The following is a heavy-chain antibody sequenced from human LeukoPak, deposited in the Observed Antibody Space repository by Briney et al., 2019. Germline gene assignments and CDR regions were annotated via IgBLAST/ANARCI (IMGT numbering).Heavy chain of an antibody. J-gene: IGHJ6*02. CDR3: ARKGGRLHNYYYYYGMDV. CDR2: ISSSSSTI. CDR1: GFTFSSYS. V-gene: IGHV3-48*02. D-gene: IGHD6-25*01. Sequence: GGSLRLACAASGFTFSSYSMNWVRQAPGKGLEWVSYISSSSSTIYYADSVKGRFTISRDNAKNSLYLQMNSLRDEDTAVYYCARKGGRLHNYYYYYGMDVWGQGTTVTVSS.